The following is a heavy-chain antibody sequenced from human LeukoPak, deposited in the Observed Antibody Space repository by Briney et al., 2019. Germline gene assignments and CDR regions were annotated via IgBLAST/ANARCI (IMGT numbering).Heavy chain of an antibody. D-gene: IGHD6-19*01. V-gene: IGHV5-51*01. J-gene: IGHJ4*02. CDR2: IYPGDYDT. CDR3: ARVAVALPVEFDY. CDR1: GYSFSSYW. Sequence: GESLKISCKGSGYSFSSYWIGWLRQMPGEELVGLGNIYPGDYDTRHSPSLQCQVTISADKSLCTAYRQWSSLKASDTAMYYCARVAVALPVEFDYWGQGTLVTVP.